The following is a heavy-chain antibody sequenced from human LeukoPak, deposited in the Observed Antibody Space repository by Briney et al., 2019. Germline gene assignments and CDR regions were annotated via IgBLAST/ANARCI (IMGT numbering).Heavy chain of an antibody. CDR2: INPNSGGT. D-gene: IGHD6-13*01. CDR1: GYTFTSYD. CDR3: ARELDLAGTYVY. Sequence: ASVKVSCKASGYTFTSYDINWVRQAPGQGLEWMGWINPNSGGTNYAQKFQGRVTMTRDTSISTAYMELSRLRSDDTAVYYCARELDLAGTYVYWGQGTLVTVSS. V-gene: IGHV1-2*02. J-gene: IGHJ4*02.